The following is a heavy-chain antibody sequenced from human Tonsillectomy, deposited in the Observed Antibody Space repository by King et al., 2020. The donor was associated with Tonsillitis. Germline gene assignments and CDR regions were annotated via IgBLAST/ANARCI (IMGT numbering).Heavy chain of an antibody. V-gene: IGHV4-39*01. Sequence: QLQESGPGLVKPSETLSLTCTVSGASISSRSYYWGWIRQPPGKGLEWIAIIYYSGSTYYNPSLKSRVTISVDASKNQVSLKLSSVTAADTAVYYCARLGTRKYFQHWGQGTLVTVSS. D-gene: IGHD1-26*01. CDR1: GASISSRSYY. J-gene: IGHJ1*01. CDR2: IYYSGST. CDR3: ARLGTRKYFQH.